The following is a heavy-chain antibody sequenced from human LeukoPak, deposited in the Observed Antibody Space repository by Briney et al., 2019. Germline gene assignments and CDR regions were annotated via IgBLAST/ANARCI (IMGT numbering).Heavy chain of an antibody. J-gene: IGHJ6*02. CDR1: GGSVSSGSYY. CDR2: IYYSGST. D-gene: IGHD2-15*01. V-gene: IGHV4-61*01. Sequence: SETLSLTCTVSGGSVSSGSYYWSWIRQPPGKGLEWIGYIYYSGSTYYNSSLKSRITISLDTSKNQFSLRLTSVTAADTAVYFCAREGRGGPYYYYGMDVWGQGTTVTVSS. CDR3: AREGRGGPYYYYGMDV.